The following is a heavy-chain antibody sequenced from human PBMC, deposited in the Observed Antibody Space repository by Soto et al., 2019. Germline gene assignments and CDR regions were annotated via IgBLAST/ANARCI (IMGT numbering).Heavy chain of an antibody. Sequence: LQLQESGPGLVKPSETLSLTCTVSGGFISSSSYYWGWIRQPPGKGLEWIVSIYYSGSTYYNPSLKSLVTISVVTSNNQFSLKLSSVTAADTAVYYCARPLLGAFDYWGQGTLVTVSA. J-gene: IGHJ4*02. CDR3: ARPLLGAFDY. D-gene: IGHD1-26*01. CDR1: GGFISSSSYY. CDR2: IYYSGST. V-gene: IGHV4-39*01.